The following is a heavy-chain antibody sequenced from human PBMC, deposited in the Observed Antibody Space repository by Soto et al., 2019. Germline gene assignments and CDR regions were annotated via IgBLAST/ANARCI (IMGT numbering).Heavy chain of an antibody. Sequence: ASVKVSCKVSGYTLTELSMHWVRQAPGKGLEWMGGFDPEDGETIYAQKFQGRVTMTEDTSTDTAYMELSSLRSEDTAVYYCATVAYAFWSGYFIGFDYWGQGTLVTVSS. CDR2: FDPEDGET. CDR1: GYTLTELS. CDR3: ATVAYAFWSGYFIGFDY. D-gene: IGHD3-3*01. V-gene: IGHV1-24*01. J-gene: IGHJ4*02.